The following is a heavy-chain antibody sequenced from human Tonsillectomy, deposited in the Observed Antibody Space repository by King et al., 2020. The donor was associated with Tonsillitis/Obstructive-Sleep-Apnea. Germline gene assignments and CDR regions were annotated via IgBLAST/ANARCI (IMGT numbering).Heavy chain of an antibody. D-gene: IGHD6-6*01. Sequence: VQLQESGPGLVKPSETLSLTCTVSGGSISSYYWSWIRPPPGKGLEWIGYIYYSGSTNYNPSLKSRVTISVDTSKNQFSLKLSSVTAADTAVYYCARAPSISTSLAFDIWGQGTMVTVSS. J-gene: IGHJ3*02. CDR1: GGSISSYY. CDR3: ARAPSISTSLAFDI. CDR2: IYYSGST. V-gene: IGHV4-59*01.